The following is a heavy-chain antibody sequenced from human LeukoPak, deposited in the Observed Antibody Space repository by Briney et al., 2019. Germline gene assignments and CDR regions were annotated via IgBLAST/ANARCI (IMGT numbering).Heavy chain of an antibody. CDR3: ARGPHERSGYPDD. V-gene: IGHV1-18*01. Sequence: GASVKVSCKASGYSFVGYGITWVRQAPGQGLEWMGWFNPENGNTNYAQKFQGRVTMTTDTSTSTAYMELRSLRSDDTAVYYCARGPHERSGYPDDWGQGTLVTVSS. CDR2: FNPENGNT. CDR1: GYSFVGYG. D-gene: IGHD3-22*01. J-gene: IGHJ4*02.